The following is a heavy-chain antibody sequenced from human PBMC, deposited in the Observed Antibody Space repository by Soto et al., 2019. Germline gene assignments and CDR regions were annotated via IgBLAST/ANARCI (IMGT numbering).Heavy chain of an antibody. Sequence: EVQLVESGGGLVKPGGSLRLSCAAPGFTFSSYWMTWARQAPGKGLEWVASMNRDGSEKRYVDSVEGRFTISRDNAKNSLFLQMNSLSPDDTAVYYCGRDAGRRFDYWGQGSLVTVSS. CDR1: GFTFSSYW. CDR2: MNRDGSEK. D-gene: IGHD6-13*01. CDR3: GRDAGRRFDY. V-gene: IGHV3-7*01. J-gene: IGHJ4*02.